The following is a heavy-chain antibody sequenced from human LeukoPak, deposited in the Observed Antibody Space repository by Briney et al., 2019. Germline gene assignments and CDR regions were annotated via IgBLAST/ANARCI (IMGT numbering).Heavy chain of an antibody. Sequence: SQTLSLTCTVSGGSISSGGYYWSWIRQPPGKGLEWIGYIYHSGSTYYNPSLKSRVTISVDTSKNQFSLKLSSVTAADTAVYYCARVFSWATFDYWGQGTLVTVSS. V-gene: IGHV4-30-2*05. D-gene: IGHD5-12*01. CDR2: IYHSGST. CDR3: ARVFSWATFDY. CDR1: GGSISSGGYY. J-gene: IGHJ4*02.